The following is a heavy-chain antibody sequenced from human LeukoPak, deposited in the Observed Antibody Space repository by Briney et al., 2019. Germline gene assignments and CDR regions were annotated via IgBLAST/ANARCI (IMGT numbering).Heavy chain of an antibody. Sequence: PSETLSLTCAVYGGSFSGYYWSWIRQPPGKGLEWIGEINHSGSTNYNPSLKSRVTISVDTSKNQFSLKLSSVTAADTAVYYCARARGILTGYLSEGYFDYWGQGTLVTVSS. CDR2: INHSGST. CDR1: GGSFSGYY. J-gene: IGHJ4*02. CDR3: ARARGILTGYLSEGYFDY. V-gene: IGHV4-34*01. D-gene: IGHD3-9*01.